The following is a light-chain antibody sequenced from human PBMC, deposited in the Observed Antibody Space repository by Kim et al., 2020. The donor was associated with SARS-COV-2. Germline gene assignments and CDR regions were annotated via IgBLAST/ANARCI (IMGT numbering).Light chain of an antibody. CDR2: AAS. CDR3: QQYYLYPYT. CDR1: QAISNY. Sequence: DIQMTQSPSSLSTSVGDTVTITCRASQAISNYLAWFQQKPGKPPKSLIIAASTLQSGVPSKFSGSGSGTYFTFTISSLQPEDFATYYCQQYYLYPYTFGQGTKLEI. V-gene: IGKV1-16*02. J-gene: IGKJ2*01.